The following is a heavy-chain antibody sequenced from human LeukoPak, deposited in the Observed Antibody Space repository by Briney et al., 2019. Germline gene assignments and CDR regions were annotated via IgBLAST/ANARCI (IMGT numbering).Heavy chain of an antibody. V-gene: IGHV3-66*01. J-gene: IGHJ6*02. CDR3: AKDPIAVAGNNYYRMDA. CDR1: GFTVSSNY. Sequence: GGSLRLSCAASGFTVSSNYMSWVRQAPGKGLEWVSVIYSGGSTYYADSVKGRFTISRDNSKNTLYLQMNSLRAEDTAVYYCAKDPIAVAGNNYYRMDAWGQGTTVSVSS. CDR2: IYSGGST. D-gene: IGHD6-19*01.